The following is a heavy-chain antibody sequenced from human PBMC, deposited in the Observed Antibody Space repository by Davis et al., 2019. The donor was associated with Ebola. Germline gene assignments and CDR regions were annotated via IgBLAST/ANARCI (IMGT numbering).Heavy chain of an antibody. CDR2: ISSSGSTI. J-gene: IGHJ2*01. D-gene: IGHD6-13*01. Sequence: PGGSLRLSCSASGFIFSTYVMSWVRQAPGKGLEWVSYISSSGSTIYYGDSVKGRFTISRDNAKNSLYLQMNSLRTEDTAVYYCARDPHRAAFDLWGRGTLVTVSS. CDR3: ARDPHRAAFDL. CDR1: GFIFSTYV. V-gene: IGHV3-48*03.